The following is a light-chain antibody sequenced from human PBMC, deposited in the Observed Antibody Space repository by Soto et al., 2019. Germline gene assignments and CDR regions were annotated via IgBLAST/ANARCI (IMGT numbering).Light chain of an antibody. Sequence: QSALTQPASVSGSPGQSITISCTGTSSDVGGYDYVSWYQQHPGKAPKLMIYEVSNRPSGVSNRFSGSKSGNTASLTISGLQAEDEADYYCSSYATTTPVLFGGGTQLTVL. CDR3: SSYATTTPVL. CDR2: EVS. CDR1: SSDVGGYDY. V-gene: IGLV2-14*01. J-gene: IGLJ2*01.